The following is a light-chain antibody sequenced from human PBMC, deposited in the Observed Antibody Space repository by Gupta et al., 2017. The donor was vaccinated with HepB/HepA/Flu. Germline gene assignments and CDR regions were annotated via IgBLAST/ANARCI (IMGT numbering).Light chain of an antibody. J-gene: IGKJ4*01. Sequence: EIVMTQSPATLSVSPGERATLSCRASQSVSNNLAWYQQKPGQAPRRLIYGASTRFTGIPARFSGSGCGTEFTLTISSLQSEDFAVYYCQQYNNWPPLTFGGGTKVEIK. V-gene: IGKV3-15*01. CDR2: GAS. CDR3: QQYNNWPPLT. CDR1: QSVSNN.